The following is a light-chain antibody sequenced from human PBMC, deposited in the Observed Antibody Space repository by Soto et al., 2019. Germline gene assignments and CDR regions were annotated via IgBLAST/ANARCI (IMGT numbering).Light chain of an antibody. Sequence: DIQLTQSPSFLSASVGDRVTITCRASQGISSSLAWYQQKPGKAPKLLIYTASNLQSGVPSRFSGSGSGTEFTLPIRGLQPEDFATYFCQQLNDYPITFGQGTRLENK. CDR1: QGISSS. V-gene: IGKV1-9*01. CDR3: QQLNDYPIT. J-gene: IGKJ5*01. CDR2: TAS.